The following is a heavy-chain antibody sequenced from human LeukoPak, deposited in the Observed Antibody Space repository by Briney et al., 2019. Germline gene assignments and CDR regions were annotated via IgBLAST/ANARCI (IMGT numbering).Heavy chain of an antibody. CDR3: ARGLDDSSGYPFDY. CDR1: GGSISSYY. V-gene: IGHV4-59*08. D-gene: IGHD3-22*01. J-gene: IGHJ4*02. Sequence: SSETLSLTCTVSGGSISSYYWSWIRQPPGKGLEWIGYIYYSGSTNYNPSLKSRVTISVDTSKNQFSLKLSSVTAADTAVYYCARGLDDSSGYPFDYWGQGTLVTVSS. CDR2: IYYSGST.